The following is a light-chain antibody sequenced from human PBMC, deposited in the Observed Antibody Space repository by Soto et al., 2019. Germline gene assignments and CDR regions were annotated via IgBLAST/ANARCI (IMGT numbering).Light chain of an antibody. V-gene: IGLV2-8*01. J-gene: IGLJ2*01. Sequence: QSALTQPPSASGSPGQSVTISCTGSSSDVGEYKYVSWYQQHPGKAPKLIIYEVSKRPSGIPGRFSGSKSGNTASLTVAGLQAADEADYYCSSYGGFNDVLFGGGTKRTGL. CDR2: EVS. CDR3: SSYGGFNDVL. CDR1: SSDVGEYKY.